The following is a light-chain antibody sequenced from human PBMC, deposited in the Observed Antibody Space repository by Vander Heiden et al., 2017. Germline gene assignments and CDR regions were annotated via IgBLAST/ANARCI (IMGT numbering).Light chain of an antibody. J-gene: IGKJ4*01. Sequence: EIVLTQSPGTLSLSPGERATLSCRPSQSVSSTYLAWYQQKPGQAPRLLIYGASSRATGIPDRFSGSGSGTDFTLTISRLEPEDFAVYYCQQYGSSPGLTFGGGTKVEIK. CDR3: QQYGSSPGLT. CDR1: QSVSSTY. V-gene: IGKV3-20*01. CDR2: GAS.